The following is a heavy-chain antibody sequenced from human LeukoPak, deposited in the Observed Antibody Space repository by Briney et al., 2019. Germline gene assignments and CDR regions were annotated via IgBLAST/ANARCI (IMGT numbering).Heavy chain of an antibody. J-gene: IGHJ4*02. Sequence: SETLSLTCTVSGGSISSSTYYWGWIRQPPGKGLERIGSICYSGSTYYNPSLKSRVTISVDTSKNQFSLKLSSVTAADTAVYYCARQIFWSGYYSDYWGQGTLVTVSS. CDR2: ICYSGST. CDR3: ARQIFWSGYYSDY. CDR1: GGSISSSTYY. D-gene: IGHD3-3*01. V-gene: IGHV4-39*01.